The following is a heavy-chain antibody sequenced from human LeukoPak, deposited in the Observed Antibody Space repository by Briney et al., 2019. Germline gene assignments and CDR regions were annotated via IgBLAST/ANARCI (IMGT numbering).Heavy chain of an antibody. V-gene: IGHV3-23*01. CDR1: GFTFSPYA. J-gene: IGHJ6*02. CDR2: IDVSGGST. CDR3: AKGCSSSSCYALDV. D-gene: IGHD2-2*01. Sequence: GGSLRLSCAVSGFTFSPYAMGWVRPAPGQGLEWVSAIDVSGGSTYYADSVKGRFAISRDNSNSALYLQLNGLRADDTAVYYCAKGCSSSSCYALDVWGQGTPVTVSS.